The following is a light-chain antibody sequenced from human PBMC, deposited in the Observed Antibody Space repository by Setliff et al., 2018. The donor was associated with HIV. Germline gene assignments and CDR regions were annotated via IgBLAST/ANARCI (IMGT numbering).Light chain of an antibody. V-gene: IGLV1-44*01. CDR3: AVWDNGLKGYV. J-gene: IGLJ1*01. CDR1: SSNIGVNV. CDR2: DNY. Sequence: QSVLTQPPSASATPGQRVIISCSGGSSNIGVNVVNWYRHLPGTSPKLLIHDNYQRPSGVPDRFSGSKSGSSGSLAISGLQSEDEADYYCAVWDNGLKGYVFGTGTKGTVL.